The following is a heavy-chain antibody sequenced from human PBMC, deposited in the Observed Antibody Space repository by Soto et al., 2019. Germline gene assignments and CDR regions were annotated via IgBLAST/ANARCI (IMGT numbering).Heavy chain of an antibody. CDR3: ARTRVYDSYNYYGMAV. CDR2: IYYSGST. D-gene: IGHD3-3*01. Sequence: PSETLSLTCTVAGGSISSYYLSWIRQPPGKGLEWIGYIYYSGSTNYNPSLKSRVTISVDTSKNQFSLQPNSVTPEDTAVYYCARTRVYDSYNYYGMAVWGQGTTVTVSS. J-gene: IGHJ6*02. CDR1: GGSISSYY. V-gene: IGHV4-59*12.